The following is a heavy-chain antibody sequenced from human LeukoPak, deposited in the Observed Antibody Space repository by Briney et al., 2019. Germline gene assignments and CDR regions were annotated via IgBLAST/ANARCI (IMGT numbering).Heavy chain of an antibody. D-gene: IGHD6-19*01. CDR1: GFPFRSYP. V-gene: IGHV3-23*01. J-gene: IGHJ4*02. CDR3: AKVAEGQWLGISAY. CDR2: FSGRGSST. Sequence: GGSLRLSCAASGFPFRSYPMSWVRRAPGKGLEWVSAFSGRGSSTYYADPVKGLFTISRDNSKNTLYRQLKSLRAEDTAVYYCAKVAEGQWLGISAYWGQGTLVTVSS.